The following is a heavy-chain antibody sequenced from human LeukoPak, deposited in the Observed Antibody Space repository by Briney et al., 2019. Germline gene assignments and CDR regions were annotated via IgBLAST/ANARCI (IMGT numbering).Heavy chain of an antibody. J-gene: IGHJ6*04. V-gene: IGHV3-7*01. CDR3: ARDGTALDV. D-gene: IGHD5-18*01. CDR1: GFTFSSYW. Sequence: GGSLRLSCAAYGFTFSSYWMSWVRQAPGKGLQWVANIKQDGSEKYYVGSVKGRFTISRDSAKNSLYLQMNSLRAEDTAVYYCARDGTALDVWGKGTTVTVSS. CDR2: IKQDGSEK.